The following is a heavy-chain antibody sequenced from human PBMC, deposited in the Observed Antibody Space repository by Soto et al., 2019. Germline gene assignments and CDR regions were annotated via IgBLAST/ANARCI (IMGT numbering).Heavy chain of an antibody. V-gene: IGHV3-33*01. D-gene: IGHD3-3*01. Sequence: QVQLVESGGGVVQPGRSLRLSCAASGFTFSSYGMHWVRQAPGKGLEWVSVIWYDGSNKYYADSVKGRFTISRDNSKNPLYLHMNRLRAEDTAVYYCARGQLRFLEWLFNDAFDTWGQGTMVTVSS. CDR3: ARGQLRFLEWLFNDAFDT. CDR1: GFTFSSYG. CDR2: IWYDGSNK. J-gene: IGHJ3*02.